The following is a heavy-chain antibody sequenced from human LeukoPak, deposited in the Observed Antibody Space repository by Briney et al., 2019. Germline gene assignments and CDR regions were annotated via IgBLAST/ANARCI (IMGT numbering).Heavy chain of an antibody. J-gene: IGHJ4*02. D-gene: IGHD3-3*01. CDR3: AKANEWFPLGYFDY. CDR1: GFTFSSYA. CDR2: ISGSGGST. V-gene: IGHV3-23*01. Sequence: GGSLSLSCAASGFTFSSYAMSWVRQAPGKGLEWVSAISGSGGSTYYADSVKGRFTISRDNSKNTLYLQMNSLRAEDTAVYYCAKANEWFPLGYFDYWGQGTLVTVSS.